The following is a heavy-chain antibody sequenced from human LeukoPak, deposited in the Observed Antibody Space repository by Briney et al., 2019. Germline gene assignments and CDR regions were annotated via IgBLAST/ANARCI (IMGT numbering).Heavy chain of an antibody. CDR1: GGSISSYY. V-gene: IGHV4-59*01. CDR2: IYYSGST. D-gene: IGHD3-22*01. CDR3: ARVWSDSSGYYIYYFDY. J-gene: IGHJ4*02. Sequence: SETLSHTCTVSGGSISSYYWSWIRQPPGKGLEWIGYIYYSGSTNYNPPLKSRVTISVDTSKNQFSLKLSSVTAADTAVYYCARVWSDSSGYYIYYFDYWGQGTLVTVSS.